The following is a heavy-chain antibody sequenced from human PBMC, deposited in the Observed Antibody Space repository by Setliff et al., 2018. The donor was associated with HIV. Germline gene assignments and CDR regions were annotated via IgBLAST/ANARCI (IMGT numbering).Heavy chain of an antibody. CDR1: GFTFSSYW. CDR2: ITKRADET. CDR3: VRDLARVIAH. Sequence: GGSLRLSCAASGFTFSSYWMSWVRQAPGKGLEWISYITKRADETHYADSVKGRFSISRDTAKNSLYLQMNSLTAEDTALYYCVRDLARVIAHWGQGTLVTVSS. D-gene: IGHD2-21*01. J-gene: IGHJ4*02. V-gene: IGHV3-21*05.